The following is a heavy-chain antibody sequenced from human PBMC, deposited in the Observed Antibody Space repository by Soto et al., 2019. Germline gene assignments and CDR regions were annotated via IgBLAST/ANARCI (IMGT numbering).Heavy chain of an antibody. D-gene: IGHD5-12*01. CDR3: ARSVEMASAFDY. CDR1: GYTFTSYF. V-gene: IGHV1-46*01. Sequence: QVQLVQSGADVKKPGASVKVSCKASGYTFTSYFMHWVRQAPGQGLEWMGIINPTGGSASYTQKCLGRVIMTRDTSTSTVYMELSSLRSEDTAVYYCARSVEMASAFDYWGQGTLVTVSS. J-gene: IGHJ4*02. CDR2: INPTGGSA.